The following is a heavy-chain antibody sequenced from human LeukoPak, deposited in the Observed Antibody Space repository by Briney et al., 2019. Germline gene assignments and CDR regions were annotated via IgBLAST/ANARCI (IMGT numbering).Heavy chain of an antibody. CDR2: ISYDGSNK. V-gene: IGHV3-30-3*01. J-gene: IGHJ4*02. D-gene: IGHD6-19*01. Sequence: PGGSLRLSCAASGFTFSSYAMHWVRQAPGKGLEWVAVISYDGSNKYYADSVKGRFTISRDNPKNTLYLQMNSLRAEDTAVYYCARGSFSGPDFDYWDQGTLVTVSS. CDR3: ARGSFSGPDFDY. CDR1: GFTFSSYA.